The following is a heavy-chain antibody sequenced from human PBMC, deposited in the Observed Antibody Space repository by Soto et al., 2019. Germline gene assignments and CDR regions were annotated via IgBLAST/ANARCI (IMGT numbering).Heavy chain of an antibody. V-gene: IGHV4-59*01. D-gene: IGHD2-15*01. Sequence: PSETLSLTXTVSGGSIRNYYWSWIRQPPGKGLEWIGYIYHSGSTSYNPSLKSRVTISVDTSKNQFSLRLNSVTAADTAVYYCARSKWVADSFDIWGQGTMVTVSS. CDR1: GGSIRNYY. J-gene: IGHJ3*02. CDR3: ARSKWVADSFDI. CDR2: IYHSGST.